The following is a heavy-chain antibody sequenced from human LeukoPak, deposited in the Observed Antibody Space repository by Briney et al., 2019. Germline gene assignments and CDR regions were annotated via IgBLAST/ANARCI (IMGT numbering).Heavy chain of an antibody. D-gene: IGHD4-17*01. V-gene: IGHV3-74*01. Sequence: PGGSLRLSCAAPGFTFSSYWMHWVRQAPGKGLVWVSRINSDGSSTSYADSVKGRFTISRDNAKNTLYLQMNSLRAEDTAVYYCARDAVTTSLDWFDPWGQGTLVTVSS. CDR3: ARDAVTTSLDWFDP. CDR1: GFTFSSYW. CDR2: INSDGSST. J-gene: IGHJ5*02.